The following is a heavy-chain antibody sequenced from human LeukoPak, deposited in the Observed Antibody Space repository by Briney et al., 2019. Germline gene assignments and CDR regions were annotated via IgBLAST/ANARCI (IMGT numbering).Heavy chain of an antibody. J-gene: IGHJ6*02. CDR1: GGSISSGDYY. Sequence: SETLSLTCTVSGGSISSGDYYWSWIRQPPGKGLEWIGYIYYSGSTNYNPSLKSRVTISVDTSKNQFSLKLSSVTAADTAVYYCARRDAVAEGYCYYGMDVWGQGTTVTVSS. CDR2: IYYSGST. CDR3: ARRDAVAEGYCYYGMDV. D-gene: IGHD6-19*01. V-gene: IGHV4-61*08.